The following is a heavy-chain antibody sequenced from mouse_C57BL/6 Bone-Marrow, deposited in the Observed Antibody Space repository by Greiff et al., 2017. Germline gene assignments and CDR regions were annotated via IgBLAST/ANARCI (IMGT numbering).Heavy chain of an antibody. CDR1: GYTFTSYY. Sequence: VQLQQSGAELVKPGASVKLSCKASGYTFTSYYMYWVKQRPGQGLEWIGEINPSNGGTNFNEKFKSKATLSVDKSASTAYMQLRSLTSEDSAVYYCTRCTYDGYFGYWGQGTTLTVSS. V-gene: IGHV1S81*02. CDR3: TRCTYDGYFGY. J-gene: IGHJ2*01. CDR2: INPSNGGT. D-gene: IGHD2-3*01.